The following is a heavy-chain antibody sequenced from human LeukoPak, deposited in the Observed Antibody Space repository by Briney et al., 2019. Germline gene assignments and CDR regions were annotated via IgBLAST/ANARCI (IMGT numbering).Heavy chain of an antibody. CDR3: AREVLIVLEPAANTIDY. CDR2: ISSSGSGGNT. D-gene: IGHD2-2*01. Sequence: GGSLRLSCAASGVTLSSYAMSWARQAPGKGLEWVSGISSSGSGGNTYYADSVKGRFTISRDSSKNTLFLQMNNLRVEDTAVYFCAREVLIVLEPAANTIDYWGQGTRVTVSS. CDR1: GVTLSSYA. V-gene: IGHV3-23*01. J-gene: IGHJ4*02.